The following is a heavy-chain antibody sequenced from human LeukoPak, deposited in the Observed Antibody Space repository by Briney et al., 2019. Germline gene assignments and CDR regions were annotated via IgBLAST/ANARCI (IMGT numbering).Heavy chain of an antibody. CDR3: ARHLGDWNHAFHY. D-gene: IGHD1-1*01. V-gene: IGHV4-59*08. J-gene: IGHJ4*02. Sequence: PSETLSLTCTVSGGSISSYYWSWIRQPPGKGLEWIGYIYYSGSTNYNPSLKSRVTISVDTSKNQFSLKRSSVTAADTAVYYCARHLGDWNHAFHYWGQGTLVTVSS. CDR1: GGSISSYY. CDR2: IYYSGST.